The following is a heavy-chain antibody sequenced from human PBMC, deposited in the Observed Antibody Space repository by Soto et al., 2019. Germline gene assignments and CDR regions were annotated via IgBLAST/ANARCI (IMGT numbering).Heavy chain of an antibody. CDR1: GIEFSNYA. V-gene: IGHV3-23*01. J-gene: IGHJ4*02. D-gene: IGHD6-19*01. CDR3: AKDGNWLGVYFDV. CDR2: SSASGRSR. Sequence: PGGSLRLSCVAAGIEFSNYAMSWVRQAPGKGLEWVSISSASGRSRYHADSVKGRFTISRDNSKNTLYLHMTNLRAEDTAVYYCAKDGNWLGVYFDVWGQGTPVTVSS.